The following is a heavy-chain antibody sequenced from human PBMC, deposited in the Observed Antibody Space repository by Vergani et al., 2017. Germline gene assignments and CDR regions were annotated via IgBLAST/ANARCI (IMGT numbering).Heavy chain of an antibody. CDR1: GGSISSSSYY. V-gene: IGHV4-39*01. CDR2: IYYSGST. Sequence: QLQLQESGPGLVKPSETLSLTCTVSGGSISSSSYYWGWIRQPPGKGLEWIGSIYYSGSTYYNPSLKSRVTISVDTSKNQFSLKLSSVTAADTAVYYCARGDGSSSGSAAYGMDVWGQGTTVTVSS. D-gene: IGHD6-6*01. CDR3: ARGDGSSSGSAAYGMDV. J-gene: IGHJ6*02.